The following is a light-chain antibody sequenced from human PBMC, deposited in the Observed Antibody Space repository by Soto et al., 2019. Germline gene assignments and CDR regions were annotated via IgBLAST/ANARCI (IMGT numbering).Light chain of an antibody. CDR3: HQYGSSSYT. CDR1: QSISRSY. V-gene: IGKV3-20*01. J-gene: IGKJ2*01. Sequence: EVVLTQSPGTLSFSPGERATLSCRASQSISRSYLAWYQQRPGQGPRLLIYAASSRATGIPDRFSGSGSGTDFTLTISRLEPEDLAVYYCHQYGSSSYTFGQRTQLEIK. CDR2: AAS.